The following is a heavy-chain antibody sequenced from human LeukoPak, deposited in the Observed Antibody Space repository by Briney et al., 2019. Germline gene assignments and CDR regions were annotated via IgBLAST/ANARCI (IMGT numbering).Heavy chain of an antibody. J-gene: IGHJ6*03. CDR2: IRYDGSNK. CDR1: GFTFSSYG. V-gene: IGHV3-30*02. CDR3: AKEPYGGTIFGNPPSYYMDV. D-gene: IGHD3-3*01. Sequence: PGGSLRLSCAASGFTFSSYGMHWVRQAPGKGLEWVAFIRYDGSNKYYADSVKGRFTISRDNSKNTLYLQMNSLRAEDTAVYYCAKEPYGGTIFGNPPSYYMDVWGKGTTVTVSS.